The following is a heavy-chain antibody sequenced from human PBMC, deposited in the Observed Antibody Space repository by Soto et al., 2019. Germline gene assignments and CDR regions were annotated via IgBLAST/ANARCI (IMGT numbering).Heavy chain of an antibody. CDR3: AKRWYYYGSGRSHRLYWYFDL. D-gene: IGHD3-10*01. J-gene: IGHJ2*01. V-gene: IGHV3-23*01. CDR1: GFTFSSYA. Sequence: EVQLLESGGGLVQPGGSLRLSCAASGFTFSSYAMSWVRQAPGKGLEWVSAISGSGGSTYYADSVKGRFTISRDNSKNTLYLQMNSLRAEDTAVYYCAKRWYYYGSGRSHRLYWYFDLWGRGTLLTVSS. CDR2: ISGSGGST.